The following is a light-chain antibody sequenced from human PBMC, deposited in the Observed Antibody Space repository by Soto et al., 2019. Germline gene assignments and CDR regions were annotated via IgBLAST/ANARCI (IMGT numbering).Light chain of an antibody. CDR1: RGHSNNA. Sequence: QLVLTQSPSASASLGPSVKLTCTLSRGHSNNAIACHQQQSEKGPRYLMKLNRDGSHSTGDGIHHRSSGSSSGAAPYLTISSLQAEDEADYYCKTWGAGILVFGGGTKLTVL. CDR2: LNRDGSH. V-gene: IGLV4-69*01. CDR3: KTWGAGILV. J-gene: IGLJ2*01.